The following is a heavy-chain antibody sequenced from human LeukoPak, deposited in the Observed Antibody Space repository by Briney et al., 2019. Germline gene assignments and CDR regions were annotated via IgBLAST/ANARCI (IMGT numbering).Heavy chain of an antibody. D-gene: IGHD3-3*01. J-gene: IGHJ4*02. CDR1: GFTFTSYV. CDR3: AKEALRFLESHLDY. V-gene: IGHV3-30*02. CDR2: IRYDGSNK. Sequence: PVGSLRLSRAAPGFTFTSYVIHWVRQAPGKGRGGGAFIRYDGSNKYYADSVKGRFTISRDNSKNTLYLQMKSLRAEGMAVYYCAKEALRFLESHLDYWGQGTLVTVSS.